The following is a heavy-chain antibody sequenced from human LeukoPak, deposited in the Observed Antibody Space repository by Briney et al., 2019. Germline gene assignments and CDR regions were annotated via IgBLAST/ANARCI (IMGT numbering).Heavy chain of an antibody. J-gene: IGHJ2*01. D-gene: IGHD6-13*01. CDR1: GGSISSSSYY. V-gene: IGHV4-39*07. CDR3: ARYSSTWPYWYFDL. Sequence: PSETLSLTCTVSGGSISSSSYYWGWIRQPPGKGLEWIGSIYYSGSTYYNPSLKSRVTISVDTSKNQFSLELTSVTAADTAVYYCARYSSTWPYWYFDLWGRGILVTVSS. CDR2: IYYSGST.